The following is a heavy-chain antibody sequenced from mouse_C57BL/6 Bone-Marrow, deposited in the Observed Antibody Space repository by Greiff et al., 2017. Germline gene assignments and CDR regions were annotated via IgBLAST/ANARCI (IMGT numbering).Heavy chain of an antibody. V-gene: IGHV5-4*01. Sequence: EVQVVESGGGLVKPGGSLKLSCAASGFTFSSYAMSWVRQTPAKRLEWVATISDGGSYTYYPDNVKGRFTIARDNAKNNLYLQMSHLKSEDTAMYYCARDRWLRFAYWGQGTLVTVSA. CDR1: GFTFSSYA. CDR2: ISDGGSYT. J-gene: IGHJ3*01. D-gene: IGHD2-2*01. CDR3: ARDRWLRFAY.